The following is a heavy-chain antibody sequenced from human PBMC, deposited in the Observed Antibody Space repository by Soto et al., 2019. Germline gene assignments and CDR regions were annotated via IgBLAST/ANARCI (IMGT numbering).Heavy chain of an antibody. CDR3: ARSQGSSTSLEIYYYYYYGMDV. CDR2: IIPISGTA. Sequence: QVQLVQSGAEVKKPGSSVKVSCKASGGTFSSYAISWVRQAPGQGLEWMGGIIPISGTANYAQKFQGRVTITVDESTSTAYMELSSLRSEDTAVYYCARSQGSSTSLEIYYYYYYGMDVWGQGTTVTGSS. J-gene: IGHJ6*02. V-gene: IGHV1-69*01. D-gene: IGHD2-2*01. CDR1: GGTFSSYA.